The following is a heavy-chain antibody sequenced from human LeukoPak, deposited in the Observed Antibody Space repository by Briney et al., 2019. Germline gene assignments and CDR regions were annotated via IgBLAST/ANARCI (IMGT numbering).Heavy chain of an antibody. D-gene: IGHD5-24*01. CDR2: IRYDGSNK. Sequence: GGSLRLSCAASGFTFSSYGMHWVRQAPGKGLEWVAFIRYDGSNKYYADSVKGRFTISRDNSKNTLYLQMNSLRAEDTAVYYCAKGRVEMATIDYWGQGTLVTVSS. CDR3: AKGRVEMATIDY. J-gene: IGHJ4*02. CDR1: GFTFSSYG. V-gene: IGHV3-30*02.